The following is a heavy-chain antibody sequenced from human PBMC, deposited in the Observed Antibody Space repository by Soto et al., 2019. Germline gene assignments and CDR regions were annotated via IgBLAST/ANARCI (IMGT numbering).Heavy chain of an antibody. J-gene: IGHJ4*02. D-gene: IGHD6-19*01. CDR2: VYHTGLP. CDR1: GDSITTKKW. V-gene: IGHV4-4*02. Sequence: QVQLQQSGPGLVKPSGTLSITCAVSGDSITTKKWWRWVRQPPGKGLEWIGEVYHTGLPNYNSSLKSRVTMSVDTSKNQFALKLTSVTAADTAMYYCARDVAVPGESDRFDQWGQGTLVTVSS. CDR3: ARDVAVPGESDRFDQ.